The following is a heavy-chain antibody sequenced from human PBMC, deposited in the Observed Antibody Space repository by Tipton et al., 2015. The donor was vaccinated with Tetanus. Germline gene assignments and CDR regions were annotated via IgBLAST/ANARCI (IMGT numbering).Heavy chain of an antibody. CDR1: GFTFSSYA. CDR3: VKPWASLAWADAFDI. V-gene: IGHV3-64D*08. CDR2: ISSNGGST. D-gene: IGHD1-26*01. J-gene: IGHJ3*02. Sequence: SLRLSCSASGFTFSSYAMHWVRQAPGKGLEYVSAISSNGGSTYYADSVKGRFTISRDNSKNTLYLQMSSLRAEDTAVYYCVKPWASLAWADAFDIWGQGTMVTVSS.